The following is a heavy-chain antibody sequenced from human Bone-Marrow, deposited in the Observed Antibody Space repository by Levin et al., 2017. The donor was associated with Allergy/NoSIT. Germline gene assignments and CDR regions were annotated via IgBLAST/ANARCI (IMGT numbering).Heavy chain of an antibody. CDR3: ARGAEWLDFGYFYYMDV. Sequence: GESLKISCAASGFTFISSSMSWVRQAPGKGLEWVSTLSSSGVSTYYADSVRGRFTISRDNSKDTMYLQMNSLRAEDTAVYYCARGAEWLDFGYFYYMDVWGKGTTVTVSS. J-gene: IGHJ6*03. V-gene: IGHV3-23*01. D-gene: IGHD3-3*01. CDR2: LSSSGVST. CDR1: GFTFISSS.